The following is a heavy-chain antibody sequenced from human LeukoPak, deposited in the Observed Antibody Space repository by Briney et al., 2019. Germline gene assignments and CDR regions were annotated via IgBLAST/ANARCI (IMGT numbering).Heavy chain of an antibody. CDR1: GYTLTELS. CDR2: FDPEDGET. Sequence: ASVKVSCKVSGYTLTELSMHWVRQAPGKGLEWMGGFDPEDGETIYAQKFQGRVTMTEDTSTDTAYMELSSLRSEDTAVYYCALWSRTTGGELLSDDAFDIWGQGTMVTVSS. J-gene: IGHJ3*02. CDR3: ALWSRTTGGELLSDDAFDI. V-gene: IGHV1-24*01. D-gene: IGHD1-26*01.